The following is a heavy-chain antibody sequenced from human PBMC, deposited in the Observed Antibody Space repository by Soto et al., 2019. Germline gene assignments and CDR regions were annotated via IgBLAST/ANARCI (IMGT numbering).Heavy chain of an antibody. D-gene: IGHD3-10*01. CDR2: ISVYNGNK. CDR1: GYTFNNYG. CDR3: ARVAITLIRGLKVDFYSMDV. J-gene: IGHJ6*02. Sequence: ASVKVSCKASGYTFNNYGITWVRQAPGQGLEWLGWISVYNGNKNYAEKVQGRVSMTADTSTSTAHMELRSLQSDDTAVYFCARVAITLIRGLKVDFYSMDVWGQGTTVTVSS. V-gene: IGHV1-18*01.